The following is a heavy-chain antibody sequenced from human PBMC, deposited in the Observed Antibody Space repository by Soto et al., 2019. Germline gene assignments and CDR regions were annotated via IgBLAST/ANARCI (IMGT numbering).Heavy chain of an antibody. CDR3: ARGGVVGTVGWFGP. CDR1: GGTFSSYA. D-gene: IGHD5-12*01. CDR2: IIPIFGTA. J-gene: IGHJ5*02. V-gene: IGHV1-69*01. Sequence: QVQLVQSGAEVKKPGSSVKVSCTASGGTFSSYAISWVRQAPGQGLEWMGGIIPIFGTANYAQKFQGRVTITADESTSTGHNGVSSLRSEGTAVYYFARGGVVGTVGWFGPWGQGTLVTVSP.